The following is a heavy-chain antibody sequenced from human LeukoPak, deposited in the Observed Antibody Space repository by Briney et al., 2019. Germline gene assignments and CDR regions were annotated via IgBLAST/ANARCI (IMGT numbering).Heavy chain of an antibody. J-gene: IGHJ4*02. Sequence: SETLSLTCTVSGGXISSYYCSWIRQPPGKGLEWIGYVYYSGTTNYNPSLKSRVTISVDTSKNQFSLKLSSVTAADTAVYYCAREGWGYYFDFWGQGTLVTVSS. CDR3: AREGWGYYFDF. D-gene: IGHD7-27*01. CDR2: VYYSGTT. CDR1: GGXISSYY. V-gene: IGHV4-59*01.